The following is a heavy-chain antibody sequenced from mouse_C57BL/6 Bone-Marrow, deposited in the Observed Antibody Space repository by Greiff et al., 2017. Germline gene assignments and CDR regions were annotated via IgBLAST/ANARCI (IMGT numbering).Heavy chain of an antibody. Sequence: QVQLQQSGAELARPGASVKLSCKASGYTFTSYGISWVKQRTGQGLEWIGEIYPRSGNTYYNEKFKGKDTLTADKSSSTAYMELRSLTSEDSAVYFCARSNWDYFDYWGQGTTLTVSS. CDR3: ARSNWDYFDY. J-gene: IGHJ2*01. D-gene: IGHD4-1*01. V-gene: IGHV1-81*01. CDR1: GYTFTSYG. CDR2: IYPRSGNT.